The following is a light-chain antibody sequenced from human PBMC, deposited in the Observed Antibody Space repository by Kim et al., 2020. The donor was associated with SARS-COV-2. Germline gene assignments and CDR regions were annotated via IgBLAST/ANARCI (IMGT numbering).Light chain of an antibody. CDR3: QSYDSSNHWV. V-gene: IGLV6-57*03. Sequence: TAHTACSRRSGSIASNYVQRYQQRPGSAPTTVIYEDNQRRSGVPARFSGSIDSSSNSASPTISGLKTEDEADYYCQSYDSSNHWVFGGGTQLTVL. CDR2: EDN. CDR1: SGSIASNY. J-gene: IGLJ3*02.